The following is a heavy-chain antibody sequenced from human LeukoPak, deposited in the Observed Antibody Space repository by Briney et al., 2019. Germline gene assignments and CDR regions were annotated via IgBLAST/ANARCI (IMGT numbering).Heavy chain of an antibody. CDR1: GYTFTSYD. CDR2: MNPNSGNT. CDR3: AINLPANRRFQH. V-gene: IGHV1-8*01. D-gene: IGHD1-14*01. J-gene: IGHJ1*01. Sequence: ASVKVSCKASGYTFTSYDINWVRQATGRGLEWMGWMNPNSGNTGCAQKFQGRVTMTRNTSISTAYMELSSLRSEDTAVYYCAINLPANRRFQHWGQGTLVTVSS.